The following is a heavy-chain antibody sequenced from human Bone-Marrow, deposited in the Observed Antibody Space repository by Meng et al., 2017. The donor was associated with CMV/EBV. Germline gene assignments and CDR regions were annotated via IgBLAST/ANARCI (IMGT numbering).Heavy chain of an antibody. D-gene: IGHD6-19*01. CDR1: GGSIRSSSYY. CDR3: AREEAVAHGSVYYYYGMDV. CDR2: IYFTGST. V-gene: IGHV4-39*07. J-gene: IGHJ6*02. Sequence: SETLSLTCTVSGGSIRSSSYYWGCIRQPPGKGLEWIGSIYFTGSTYYNPSLKSRVTISVDTSKNQFSLKLSSVTAADTAVYYCAREEAVAHGSVYYYYGMDVWGQGTTVTVSS.